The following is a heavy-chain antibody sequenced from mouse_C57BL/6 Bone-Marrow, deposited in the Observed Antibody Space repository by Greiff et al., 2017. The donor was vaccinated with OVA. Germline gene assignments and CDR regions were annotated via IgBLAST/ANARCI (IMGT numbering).Heavy chain of an antibody. V-gene: IGHV5-17*01. CDR3: ARGIYYGSSLTEDFDV. D-gene: IGHD1-1*01. J-gene: IGHJ1*03. Sequence: EVQRVESGGGLVKPGGSLKLSCAASGFTFSDYGMHWVRQAPEKGLEWVAYISSGSSTIYYADTVKGRFTISRDNAKNTLFLQMTSLRSEDTAMYYCARGIYYGSSLTEDFDVWGTGTTVTVSS. CDR2: ISSGSSTI. CDR1: GFTFSDYG.